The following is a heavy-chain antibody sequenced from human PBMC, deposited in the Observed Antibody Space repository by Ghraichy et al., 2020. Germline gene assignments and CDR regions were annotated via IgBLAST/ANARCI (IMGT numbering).Heavy chain of an antibody. CDR3: SRDRGTVGLHWYFDV. Sequence: ASVKVSCQASGYKFTDFYIYWVRQAPGHGLEWLGWIDPQSGGTHYTQQFQGRVFMTRDKSTSTSYMELNSLTSDDMAIYFCSRDRGTVGLHWYFDVWGRGTLVTVSS. CDR2: IDPQSGGT. V-gene: IGHV1-2*02. D-gene: IGHD3/OR15-3a*01. CDR1: GYKFTDFY. J-gene: IGHJ2*01.